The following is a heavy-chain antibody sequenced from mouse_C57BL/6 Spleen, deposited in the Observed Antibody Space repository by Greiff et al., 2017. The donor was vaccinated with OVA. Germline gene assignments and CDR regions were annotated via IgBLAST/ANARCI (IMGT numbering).Heavy chain of an antibody. CDR3: ARQNESNYAYFDV. CDR2: ISNLASSI. Sequence: EVHLVESGGGLVQPGGSLKLSCAASGFTFSDYGMAWVRQAPRQGPEWVAFISNLASSIYYAYTVTGRFTISIENAKTTLYLEMSSLRSEDTAMYVCARQNESNYAYFDVWGTGTTVTVSS. CDR1: GFTFSDYG. V-gene: IGHV5-15*01. D-gene: IGHD2-5*01. J-gene: IGHJ1*03.